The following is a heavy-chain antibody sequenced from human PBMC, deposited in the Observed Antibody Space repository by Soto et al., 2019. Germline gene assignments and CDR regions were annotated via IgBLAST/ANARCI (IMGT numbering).Heavy chain of an antibody. J-gene: IGHJ4*03. V-gene: IGHV4-39*01. CDR3: GRHRRATGTYAYPPDN. D-gene: IGHD1-1*01. CDR1: SGSVSSLSYD. CDR2: ASSGGSS. Sequence: PSWRMSITCAVCSGSVSSLSYDLCLVRKPPGKGLEWIGSASSGGSSYHNPSLKSRFTIAIDTSTNHLSLHLTSVTAADTAVYFCGRHRRATGTYAYPPDNCGQGPLVTVSS.